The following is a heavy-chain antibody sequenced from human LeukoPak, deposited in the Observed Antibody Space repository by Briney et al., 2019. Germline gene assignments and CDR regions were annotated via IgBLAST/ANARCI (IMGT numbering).Heavy chain of an antibody. CDR1: GGSFSGYY. CDR3: ARSFGFGELLGFDY. CDR2: INHSGST. J-gene: IGHJ4*02. Sequence: SETLSLTCAVYGGSFSGYYWSWIRQPPGKGLEWIGEINHSGSTNYNPPLKSRVTISVDTSKNQFSLKLSSVTAADTAVYYCARSFGFGELLGFDYWGQGTLVTVSS. V-gene: IGHV4-34*01. D-gene: IGHD3-10*01.